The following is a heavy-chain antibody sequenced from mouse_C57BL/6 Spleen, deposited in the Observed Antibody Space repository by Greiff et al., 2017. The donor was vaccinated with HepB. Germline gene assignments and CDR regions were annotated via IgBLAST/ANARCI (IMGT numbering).Heavy chain of an antibody. V-gene: IGHV1-53*01. CDR2: INPSNGGT. CDR3: ARYRGNYGGYYAMDY. Sequence: VQLQQPGTELVKPGASVKLSCKASGYTFTSYWMHWVKQRPGQGLEWIGNINPSNGGTNYNEKFKSKATLTVDKSSSTAYMQLSSLTSEDSAVYYCARYRGNYGGYYAMDYWGQGTSVTVSS. J-gene: IGHJ4*01. CDR1: GYTFTSYW. D-gene: IGHD2-1*01.